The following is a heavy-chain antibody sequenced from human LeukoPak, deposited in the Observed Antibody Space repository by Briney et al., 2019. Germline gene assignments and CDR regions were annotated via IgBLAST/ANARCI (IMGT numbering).Heavy chain of an antibody. CDR1: GGSISSYS. Sequence: SETLSLTCTVSGGSISSYSWSWIRQPAGKGLEWIGRIFASGSTKYNPSLKSRVTMSVETSKKQFSLKLSSVTAADTAVYYCARHALPYGSGSSDYWGQGTLVTVSS. D-gene: IGHD3-10*01. CDR2: IFASGST. J-gene: IGHJ4*02. V-gene: IGHV4-4*07. CDR3: ARHALPYGSGSSDY.